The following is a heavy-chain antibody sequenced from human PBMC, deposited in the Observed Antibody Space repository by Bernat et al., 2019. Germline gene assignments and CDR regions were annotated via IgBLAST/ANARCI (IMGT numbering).Heavy chain of an antibody. CDR3: ARASIAVAGVYYYYGMDV. J-gene: IGHJ6*02. V-gene: IGHV1-18*01. CDR1: GYTFTSYG. D-gene: IGHD6-19*01. Sequence: QVQLVQSGAEVKKPGASVKVSCKASGYTFTSYGISWVRQAPGQGLEWMGWISAYNGNTNYAQKLQGRVTMTTDTSTSTAYMELRILRSDDTAVYYCARASIAVAGVYYYYGMDVWGQGTTVTVSS. CDR2: ISAYNGNT.